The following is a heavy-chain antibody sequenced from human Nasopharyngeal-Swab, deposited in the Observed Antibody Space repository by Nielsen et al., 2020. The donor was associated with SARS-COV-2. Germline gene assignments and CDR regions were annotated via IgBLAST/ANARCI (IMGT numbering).Heavy chain of an antibody. CDR1: GFTFSDHY. CDR3: ARESGVSSTSPFDC. Sequence: GGSLRLSCVASGFTFSDHYLDWVRQAPGKGLEWVAVMWYAGSSERYADSVKGRFTISRDISKNTLYLQMNSLRAEDTAVYYCARESGVSSTSPFDCWGRGTLVTVSS. CDR2: MWYAGSSE. V-gene: IGHV3-33*08. J-gene: IGHJ4*02. D-gene: IGHD2-2*01.